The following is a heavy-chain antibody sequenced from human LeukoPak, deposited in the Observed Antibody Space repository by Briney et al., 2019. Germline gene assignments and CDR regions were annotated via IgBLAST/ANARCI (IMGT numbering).Heavy chain of an antibody. V-gene: IGHV4-59*01. Sequence: SETLSLTCTVSGGSISTYYWSWIRQPPGKGLEWIGYISYSGSTNYSPSLKSRVTISVDTSKNQFSLKLSSVTAADTAMYYCARDGSARYYFDYWGQGTLVTVSS. CDR2: ISYSGST. CDR1: GGSISTYY. J-gene: IGHJ4*02. CDR3: ARDGSARYYFDY.